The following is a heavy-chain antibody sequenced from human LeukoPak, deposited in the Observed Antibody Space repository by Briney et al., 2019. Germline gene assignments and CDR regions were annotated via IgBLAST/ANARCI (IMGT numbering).Heavy chain of an antibody. V-gene: IGHV3-33*01. CDR1: GFTFSSYG. CDR2: IWYDGSNK. Sequence: GRSLRLSCAASGFTFSSYGMHWVRQAPGKGLEWVAVIWYDGSNKYYADSVKGRFTISRDNSKNTLYLQMNSLRAEDTAVYYCARLGGGQYYYYGMDVWGKGTTVTVSS. D-gene: IGHD2-15*01. CDR3: ARLGGGQYYYYGMDV. J-gene: IGHJ6*04.